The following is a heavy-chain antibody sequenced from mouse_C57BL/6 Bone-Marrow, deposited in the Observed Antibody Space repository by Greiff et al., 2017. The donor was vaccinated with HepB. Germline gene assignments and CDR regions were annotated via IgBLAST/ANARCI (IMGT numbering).Heavy chain of an antibody. Sequence: ESGPGLVKPSQSLSLTCSVTGYSITSGYYWNWIRQFPGNKLEWMGYISYDGSNNYNPSLKNRISITRDTSKNQFFLKLNSVTTEDTATYYCARVLRSAMDYWGQGTSVTVSS. CDR1: GYSITSGYY. V-gene: IGHV3-6*01. D-gene: IGHD1-1*01. CDR2: ISYDGSN. CDR3: ARVLRSAMDY. J-gene: IGHJ4*01.